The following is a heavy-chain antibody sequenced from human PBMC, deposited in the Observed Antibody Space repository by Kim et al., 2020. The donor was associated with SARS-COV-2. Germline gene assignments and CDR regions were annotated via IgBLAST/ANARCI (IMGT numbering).Heavy chain of an antibody. D-gene: IGHD3-9*01. J-gene: IGHJ6*02. CDR2: IYSGGST. V-gene: IGHV3-53*01. Sequence: GGSLRLSCAASGFTVSSNYMSWVRQAPGKGLEWVSVIYSGGSTYYADSVKGRFTISRDNSKNTLYLQMNSLRAEDTAVYYCARGNPLRYFDSYYGMDVWGQGTTVTVSS. CDR1: GFTVSSNY. CDR3: ARGNPLRYFDSYYGMDV.